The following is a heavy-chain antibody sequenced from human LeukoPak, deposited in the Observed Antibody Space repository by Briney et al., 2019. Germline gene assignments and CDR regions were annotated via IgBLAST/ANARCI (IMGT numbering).Heavy chain of an antibody. V-gene: IGHV1-46*01. J-gene: IGHJ1*01. CDR1: GYTFTSNY. CDR3: ARGRTTVVTPGYFQY. CDR2: INPGGGSI. Sequence: ASVKVSCKASGYTFTSNYMHWVRQAPGQGLEWMGIINPGGGSISYAQKFQGRVTMTRDTSTSTVYMELSSLRSEDTAVYYCARGRTTVVTPGYFQYWGQGTLVIVSS. D-gene: IGHD4-23*01.